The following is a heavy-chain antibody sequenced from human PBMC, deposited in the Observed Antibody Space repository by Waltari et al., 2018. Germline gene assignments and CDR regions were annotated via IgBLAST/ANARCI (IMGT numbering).Heavy chain of an antibody. CDR2: MNPNSGNT. J-gene: IGHJ5*02. CDR3: ARGVPCEEGATIKCYNWFDP. V-gene: IGHV1-8*01. D-gene: IGHD1-26*01. Sequence: QVQLVQSGAEVKKPGASVKVSCKASGYTFTRYDINWVRQATGQGLEWMGWMNPNSGNTGYAQKFQGRVTMTRNTSISTAYMELSSLRSEDTAVYYCARGVPCEEGATIKCYNWFDPWGQGTLVTVSS. CDR1: GYTFTRYD.